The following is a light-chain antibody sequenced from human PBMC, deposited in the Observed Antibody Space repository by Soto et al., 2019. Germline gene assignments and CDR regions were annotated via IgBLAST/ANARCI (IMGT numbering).Light chain of an antibody. CDR3: QQDNKWPGT. CDR2: GTS. Sequence: EIVMTQSPATLSVSPGERATLSCRASQSISSNLAWYQQKPGQAPRLLIYGTSTRATGIPARFSGSGSGTEFTLTISSLQSEDFAVYYCQQDNKWPGTFGQGTKVEIK. V-gene: IGKV3-15*01. CDR1: QSISSN. J-gene: IGKJ1*01.